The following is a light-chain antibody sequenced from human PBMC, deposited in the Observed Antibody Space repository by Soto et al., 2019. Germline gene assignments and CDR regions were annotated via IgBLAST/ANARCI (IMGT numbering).Light chain of an antibody. Sequence: DIQMTQSPSTLSASIGDRVAITCRASDNIGPWVAWYQQKPGKAPKLLIYKASTLETGAPSRFAGSGSGTGFTLTIPGLQLDDFATYYCQHYNSYSRTFGQGTKVEV. CDR1: DNIGPW. CDR3: QHYNSYSRT. CDR2: KAS. J-gene: IGKJ1*01. V-gene: IGKV1-5*03.